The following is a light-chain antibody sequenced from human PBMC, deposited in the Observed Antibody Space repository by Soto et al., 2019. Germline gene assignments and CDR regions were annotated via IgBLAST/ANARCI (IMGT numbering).Light chain of an antibody. CDR3: QQRSNWPWT. Sequence: EIVLTQSPATLSLSPGERVTLSCRASQSVSRYLTWYQQKPGQAPRLLIYDASNRATGIPARFSGSGSGTDFTLTISSLEPEDFAVYYCQQRSNWPWTFGQGTKVDIK. CDR1: QSVSRY. J-gene: IGKJ1*01. V-gene: IGKV3-11*01. CDR2: DAS.